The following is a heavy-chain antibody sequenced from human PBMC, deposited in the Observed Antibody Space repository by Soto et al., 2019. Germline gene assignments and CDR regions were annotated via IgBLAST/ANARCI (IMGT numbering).Heavy chain of an antibody. CDR3: AHEPTGGWHFFYT. Sequence: GGSLRLSCAASGFTLRVYGMHWVRQAPGKGLEWVADISYDGNKKYYTDSVKGLFTISRDNSKNTLYLQMNSLRTEDTALYYCAHEPTGGWHFFYTWGQGTRATVAS. D-gene: IGHD6-19*01. J-gene: IGHJ1*01. CDR1: GFTLRVYG. V-gene: IGHV3-30*18. CDR2: ISYDGNKK.